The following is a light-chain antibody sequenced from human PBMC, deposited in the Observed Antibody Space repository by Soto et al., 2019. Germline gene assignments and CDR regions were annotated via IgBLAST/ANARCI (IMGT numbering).Light chain of an antibody. CDR2: GAS. J-gene: IGKJ4*01. V-gene: IGKV3-20*01. Sequence: EIVLTQSPGTLSLSPGERATLSCRASQSVSSSYLAWYQQKPGQAPRLLLYGASSRATGIPDRFSGSGSGTDFTLTISRLEPEDFALYYCQQYDNSVLTFGGGTKVEIK. CDR3: QQYDNSVLT. CDR1: QSVSSSY.